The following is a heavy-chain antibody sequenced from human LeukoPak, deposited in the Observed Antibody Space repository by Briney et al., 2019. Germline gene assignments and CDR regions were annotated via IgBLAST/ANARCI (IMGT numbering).Heavy chain of an antibody. CDR1: GFTFSSYA. Sequence: GGSLRLSCAASGFTFSSYAMSWVRQAPGKGLEWVSAISGSGGNTYYADSVKGRFTISRDNAKNTLYLQMNSLRAEDTAVYYCARVYYYYYMDVWGKGTTVTVSS. J-gene: IGHJ6*03. CDR3: ARVYYYYYMDV. V-gene: IGHV3-23*01. CDR2: ISGSGGNT.